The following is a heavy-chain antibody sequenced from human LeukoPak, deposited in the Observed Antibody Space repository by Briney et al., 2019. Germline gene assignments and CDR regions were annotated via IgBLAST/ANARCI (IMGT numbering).Heavy chain of an antibody. Sequence: GESLKISCEASGYSFTNYWISWVRQMPGRGLDWMGRIDPSTSQTNYNPSFRGHVTISADKSLTTAYLQWSSLKASDTAIYYCARRSDGMDVWGQGTTVTVSS. V-gene: IGHV5-10-1*01. CDR2: IDPSTSQT. CDR3: ARRSDGMDV. J-gene: IGHJ6*02. CDR1: GYSFTNYW.